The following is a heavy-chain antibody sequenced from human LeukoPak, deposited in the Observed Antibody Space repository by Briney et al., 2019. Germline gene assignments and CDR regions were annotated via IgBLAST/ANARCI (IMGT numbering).Heavy chain of an antibody. CDR3: VKDGSWGDYYFYFYIDV. Sequence: PGGSLRLSCEASGFTFSNSAMAWVRQAPGKGLEWVSGISASGHYTYSADSGKGRFTISRDNSKNTLYLQMDSLRAEDTALYFCVKDGSWGDYYFYFYIDVWGKGTTVTVSS. CDR1: GFTFSNSA. CDR2: ISASGHYT. J-gene: IGHJ6*03. V-gene: IGHV3-23*01. D-gene: IGHD3-16*01.